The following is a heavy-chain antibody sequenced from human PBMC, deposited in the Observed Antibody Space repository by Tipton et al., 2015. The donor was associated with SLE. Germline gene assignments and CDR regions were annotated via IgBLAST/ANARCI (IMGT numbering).Heavy chain of an antibody. D-gene: IGHD1-26*01. J-gene: IGHJ4*02. CDR1: GGSFSGYY. Sequence: AGLVKPSETLSLTCAVYGGSFSGYYWSWIRQPPGKGLEWIGEINHSGSTNYNPSLKSRVTIPADTSKNQFSLKLSSVTAADTAVYYCARDLVGGHHAADFWGQGTLVTVSS. CDR3: ARDLVGGHHAADF. CDR2: INHSGST. V-gene: IGHV4-34*01.